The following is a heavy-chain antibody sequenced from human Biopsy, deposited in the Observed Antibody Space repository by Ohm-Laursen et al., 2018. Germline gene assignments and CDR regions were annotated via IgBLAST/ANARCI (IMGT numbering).Heavy chain of an antibody. Sequence: AASVKVSCKSSSYTFTDYNIHWMRQAPGQGLEWLGYINCKTGATNYAPKFQGTVTMTRDTSISTAYLALGSLRSADTAIYYCARDPLNGHKHFDYWGQGSLVTVSS. J-gene: IGHJ4*02. CDR1: SYTFTDYN. CDR2: INCKTGAT. V-gene: IGHV1-2*02. D-gene: IGHD2-8*01. CDR3: ARDPLNGHKHFDY.